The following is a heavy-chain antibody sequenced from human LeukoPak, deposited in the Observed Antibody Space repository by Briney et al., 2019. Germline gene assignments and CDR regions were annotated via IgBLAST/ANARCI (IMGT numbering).Heavy chain of an antibody. D-gene: IGHD5-18*01. CDR2: ISSSGSTI. CDR3: ARVREMGYSYGPYFDY. Sequence: GGSLRLSCAASGFTFSDCYMSWIRQAPGKGLEWVSYISSSGSTIYYADSVKGRFTISRDNAKNSLYLQMNSLRAEDTAVYYCARVREMGYSYGPYFDYWGQGTLVTVSS. V-gene: IGHV3-11*04. CDR1: GFTFSDCY. J-gene: IGHJ4*02.